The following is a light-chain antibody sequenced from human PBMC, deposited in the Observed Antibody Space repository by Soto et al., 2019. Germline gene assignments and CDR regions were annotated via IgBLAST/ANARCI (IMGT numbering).Light chain of an antibody. V-gene: IGLV2-14*03. J-gene: IGLJ3*02. CDR2: DVT. Sequence: QSVLTQPASVSGSAGQSITISCSGTMRDVGAYNLVSWYQQHPGTAPKLMIFDVTKRPSGVPARFSGSKSGTTASLTISGLQAEDEADYYCSSYVDYYIWVFGGGTKLTVL. CDR1: MRDVGAYNL. CDR3: SSYVDYYIWV.